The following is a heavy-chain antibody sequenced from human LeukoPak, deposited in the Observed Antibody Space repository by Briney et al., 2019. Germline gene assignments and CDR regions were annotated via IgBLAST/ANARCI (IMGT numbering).Heavy chain of an antibody. Sequence: SETLSLTCAVYDESFSGYYCSWIRQPPRKGLEWIGEIDHSGSTDYNPSLQSRVTISVDTSKNQFSLKVSSVSAADTAVYYCARGNRPYGEHEAFDIWGHGTTVTVSP. CDR3: ARGNRPYGEHEAFDI. CDR2: IDHSGST. J-gene: IGHJ3*02. V-gene: IGHV4-34*01. CDR1: DESFSGYY. D-gene: IGHD3-10*01.